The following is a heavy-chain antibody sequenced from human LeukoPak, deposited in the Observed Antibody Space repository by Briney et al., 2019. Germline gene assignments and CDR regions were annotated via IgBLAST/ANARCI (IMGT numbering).Heavy chain of an antibody. CDR3: ARESTTVNYDY. CDR2: ISPYNGNT. Sequence: GASVKVSCKAFGYTFIIYGISWVRQAPGQGLEWMGWISPYNGNTNYARKLQGRVTMTTDTSTSTAYMELRSLRSDDTAVYYCARESTTVNYDYWGQGTLVTVSS. CDR1: GYTFIIYG. J-gene: IGHJ4*02. D-gene: IGHD4-11*01. V-gene: IGHV1-18*01.